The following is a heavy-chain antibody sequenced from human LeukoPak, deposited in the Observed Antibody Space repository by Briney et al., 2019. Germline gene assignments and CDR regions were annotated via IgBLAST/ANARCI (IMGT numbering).Heavy chain of an antibody. Sequence: ASVKVSCKASGYTFTSYGISWVRQAPGQGLEWMGWISAYNGNTNYAQKLQGSVTITTDTSTSTAYMELRSLRSDDTAVYYCARDNKLDYVWGSYPRFDPWGQGTLVTVSS. CDR3: ARDNKLDYVWGSYPRFDP. CDR1: GYTFTSYG. D-gene: IGHD3-16*02. CDR2: ISAYNGNT. J-gene: IGHJ5*02. V-gene: IGHV1-18*04.